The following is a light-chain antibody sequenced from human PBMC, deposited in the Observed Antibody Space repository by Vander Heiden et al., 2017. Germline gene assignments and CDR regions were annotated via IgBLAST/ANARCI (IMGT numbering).Light chain of an antibody. Sequence: QSVLTQPPSVSGAPGHRVTIPCTGSSSNLGAGSHVHWYQQVTGTAPKLLLHCNTNRPTGVPDRFSGSKAGTSAFLAITGLQAEDEADYYCQSYDSSGIFGGGTKLTVL. J-gene: IGLJ2*01. CDR3: QSYDSSGI. CDR1: SSNLGAGSH. CDR2: CNT. V-gene: IGLV1-40*01.